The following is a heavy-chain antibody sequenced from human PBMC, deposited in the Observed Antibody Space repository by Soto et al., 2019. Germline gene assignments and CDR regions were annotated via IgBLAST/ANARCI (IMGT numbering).Heavy chain of an antibody. Sequence: QVQLVQSGAEVKKPGSSVKVSCKASGGTFSSYAISWVRQAPGQGLEWMGGSIPSSDTTNYAQKFQGRVTITVDESTSTAYMELSSLRSEDTAVYYCARSQGSSTSLEIYYYYYYGMDVWGQGTTVTVSS. J-gene: IGHJ6*02. CDR1: GGTFSSYA. D-gene: IGHD2-2*01. CDR2: SIPSSDTT. CDR3: ARSQGSSTSLEIYYYYYYGMDV. V-gene: IGHV1-69*01.